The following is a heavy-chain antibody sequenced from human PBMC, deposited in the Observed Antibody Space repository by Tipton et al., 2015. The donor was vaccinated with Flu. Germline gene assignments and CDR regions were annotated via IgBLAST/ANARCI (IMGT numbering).Heavy chain of an antibody. V-gene: IGHV3-21*01. CDR1: GFSFSSSD. Sequence: SLRLSCAASGFSFSSSDMNWVRQAPGKGLEWVSSISSSSSYIFYADSVKGRFTISRDNASKSLYLQMSGLGAEDTAVYYCARDGAVGAPFDYWGQGILVTVSS. D-gene: IGHD1-26*01. CDR3: ARDGAVGAPFDY. J-gene: IGHJ4*02. CDR2: ISSSSSYI.